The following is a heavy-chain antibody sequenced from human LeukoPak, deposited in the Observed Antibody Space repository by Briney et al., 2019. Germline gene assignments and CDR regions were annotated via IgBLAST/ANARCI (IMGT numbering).Heavy chain of an antibody. CDR1: GFTFSSYS. V-gene: IGHV3-21*04. CDR3: ARVSGLKDFWSGYYMSWFDP. Sequence: PGGSLRLSCAASGFTFSSYSMNWVRQAPGKGLEWVSSISSSSSYIYYADSVKGRFTISRDNAKNSLYLQMNSLRAEDTAVYYCARVSGLKDFWSGYYMSWFDPWGQGTLVTVSS. J-gene: IGHJ5*02. D-gene: IGHD3-3*01. CDR2: ISSSSSYI.